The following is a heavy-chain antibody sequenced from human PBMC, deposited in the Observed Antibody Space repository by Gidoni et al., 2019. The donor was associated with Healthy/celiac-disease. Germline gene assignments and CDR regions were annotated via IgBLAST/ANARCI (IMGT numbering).Heavy chain of an antibody. CDR3: AREGYCSSTSCYDYYYYYMDV. CDR1: GFTFSRYA. V-gene: IGHV3-30-3*01. J-gene: IGHJ6*03. CDR2: ISYDGSNK. Sequence: QVQLVESGGGVVQPGRSLRLSCAASGFTFSRYAMHWVRQAPGKGLEWVAVISYDGSNKYYADSVKGRFTISRDNSKNTLYLQMNSLRAEDTAVYYCAREGYCSSTSCYDYYYYYMDVWGKGTTVTVSS. D-gene: IGHD2-2*01.